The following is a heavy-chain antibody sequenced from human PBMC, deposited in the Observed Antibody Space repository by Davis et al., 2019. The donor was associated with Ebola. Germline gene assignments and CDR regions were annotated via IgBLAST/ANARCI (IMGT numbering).Heavy chain of an antibody. Sequence: ASVKVSCKTSGYTFTGYYMHWVRQAPGQGLEWMGVINTSGVSTTYAQKFQGRVTMTTDTSTSTGYMELRSLRSDDTAVYYCARDFSIASAGTVDYWGQGTLVTVSS. J-gene: IGHJ4*02. CDR1: GYTFTGYY. V-gene: IGHV1-46*01. CDR2: INTSGVST. D-gene: IGHD6-13*01. CDR3: ARDFSIASAGTVDY.